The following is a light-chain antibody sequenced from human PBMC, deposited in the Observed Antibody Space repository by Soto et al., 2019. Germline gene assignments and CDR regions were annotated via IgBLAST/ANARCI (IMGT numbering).Light chain of an antibody. CDR3: ISYTSKSTWV. CDR2: EVS. Sequence: QSVLTQPASVSGSPGQSITISCTGTSSDVGGYNYVSWFQQHPGLVPKLIIYEVSNRPSGVSNRFSGSKSVNTASLTISGLQSEDEAAYYCISYTSKSTWVFGGGTKLTVL. J-gene: IGLJ2*01. V-gene: IGLV2-14*01. CDR1: SSDVGGYNY.